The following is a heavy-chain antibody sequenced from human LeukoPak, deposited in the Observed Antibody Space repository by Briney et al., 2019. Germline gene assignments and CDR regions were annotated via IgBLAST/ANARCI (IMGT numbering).Heavy chain of an antibody. J-gene: IGHJ4*02. CDR2: INPDSGGT. V-gene: IGHV1-2*02. CDR1: AYTFTGYY. Sequence: ASVKVSCKASAYTFTGYYMHWVRQAPGQGLEWMGWINPDSGGTNYAQKFQGRVTMTRDTSISTAYMEVSRLRSDDTAVYYCAREDGDPYSPFDYWGQGTLVTVSS. CDR3: AREDGDPYSPFDY. D-gene: IGHD7-27*01.